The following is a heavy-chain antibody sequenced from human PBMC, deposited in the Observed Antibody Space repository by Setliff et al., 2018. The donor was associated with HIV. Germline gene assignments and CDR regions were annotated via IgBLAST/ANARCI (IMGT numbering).Heavy chain of an antibody. Sequence: LRLSCEASGFTFSNNWVSWVRQAPGKGLEWVSRISADGSDTSYADSVKGRFTISRDNAMNTAYLQMNSLRGEDTALYYCSLGYCSGGSCYSDPEVAFDIWGQGTMVTVSS. D-gene: IGHD2-15*01. CDR1: GFTFSNNW. CDR2: ISADGSDT. J-gene: IGHJ3*02. V-gene: IGHV3-74*01. CDR3: SLGYCSGGSCYSDPEVAFDI.